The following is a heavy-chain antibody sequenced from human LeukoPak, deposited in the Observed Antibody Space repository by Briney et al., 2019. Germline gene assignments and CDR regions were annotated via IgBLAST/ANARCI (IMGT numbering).Heavy chain of an antibody. V-gene: IGHV3-23*01. Sequence: GGSLRLSCAVSGFAFGSEAMSWVRQSPARGLEWVASISPGGGTTYYADYVKGRFTISRDNAKNSLYLQVNSLRAEDTAVYYCARDPSGYFDYWGQGTLVTVSS. J-gene: IGHJ4*02. CDR3: ARDPSGYFDY. CDR1: GFAFGSEA. CDR2: ISPGGGTT.